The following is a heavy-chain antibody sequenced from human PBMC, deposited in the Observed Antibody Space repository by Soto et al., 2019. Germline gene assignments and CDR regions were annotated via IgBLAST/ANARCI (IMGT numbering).Heavy chain of an antibody. J-gene: IGHJ5*02. Sequence: QVQLVQSGAEVKKPGASVKVSCKASGYTFTSYGISWVRQSPGQGLEWMGWISAYNGNTNYAQKLQGRVTMTTDTSTSTAYMELRSLGSDDTAVYYCARYRFMTTVTMGFDPWGQGTLVTVSS. CDR3: ARYRFMTTVTMGFDP. V-gene: IGHV1-18*01. CDR2: ISAYNGNT. CDR1: GYTFTSYG. D-gene: IGHD4-17*01.